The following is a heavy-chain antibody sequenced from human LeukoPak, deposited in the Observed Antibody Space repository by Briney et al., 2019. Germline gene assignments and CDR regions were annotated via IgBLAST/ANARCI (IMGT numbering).Heavy chain of an antibody. V-gene: IGHV5-51*01. CDR1: GYNFTNYW. Sequence: GESLKISCKGSGYNFTNYWIAWVRQMPGKGLEWVGVIYPRDSQTSYSPSFQGHVTMSADRSRSTAYLQWSSPQASDTAMYYCARQPIDYGGNGDYYFDYWGQGTLVTVSS. CDR2: IYPRDSQT. J-gene: IGHJ4*02. CDR3: ARQPIDYGGNGDYYFDY. D-gene: IGHD4-23*01.